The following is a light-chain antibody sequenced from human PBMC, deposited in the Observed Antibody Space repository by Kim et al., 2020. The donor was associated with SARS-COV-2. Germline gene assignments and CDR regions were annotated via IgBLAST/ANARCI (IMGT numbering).Light chain of an antibody. Sequence: LSPGERATLSCRASQSVSSYLAWYQQKPGKAPRLLIYDASNRATGIPARFSGSGSGTDFTLTISSLEPEDFAVYYCQQRSNWPPNFGPGTKVDIK. CDR3: QQRSNWPPN. CDR1: QSVSSY. CDR2: DAS. V-gene: IGKV3-11*01. J-gene: IGKJ3*01.